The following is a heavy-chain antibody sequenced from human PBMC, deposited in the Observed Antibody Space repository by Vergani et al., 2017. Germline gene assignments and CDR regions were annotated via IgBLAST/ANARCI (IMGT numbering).Heavy chain of an antibody. CDR1: GYDFTSYA. Sequence: QVQLVQSGIEVKKPGASVKVSCQASGYDFTSYAINWVRQAPGQGLEWMGIINPSGGSTSYAQKFQGRVTMTRDTSTSTVYMELSSLRSEDTAVYYCTRGWYYDSIAYWAYWGQGTLVTVSS. CDR2: INPSGGST. J-gene: IGHJ4*02. CDR3: TRGWYYDSIAYWAY. D-gene: IGHD3-22*01. V-gene: IGHV1-46*03.